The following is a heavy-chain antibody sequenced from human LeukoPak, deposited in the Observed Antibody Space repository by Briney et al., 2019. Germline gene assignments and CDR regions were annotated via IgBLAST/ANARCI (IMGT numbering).Heavy chain of an antibody. V-gene: IGHV1-2*02. Sequence: ASVKVSCKASGYTFTGYYIHWVRQAPGQGLGWMGWINPNSGDTHYAQNFQDRVTMTRDTSISTAYMELSRLRSDDTAVYYCARAPKNDAFDIWGQGTMVTVSS. J-gene: IGHJ3*02. CDR1: GYTFTGYY. CDR3: ARAPKNDAFDI. CDR2: INPNSGDT.